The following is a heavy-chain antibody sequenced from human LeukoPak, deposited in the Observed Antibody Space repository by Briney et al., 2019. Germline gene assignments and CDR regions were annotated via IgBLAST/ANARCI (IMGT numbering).Heavy chain of an antibody. Sequence: GGSLRLSCTVSGFTFSDYTMNWVRQAPGKGLEWPSYISSSGSTIYYGDSVKGRFTTSRDNAKNSLFLQMESLRAEDTAVYYCARGGYSGSYQKVDYWGQGTLVTVSS. V-gene: IGHV3-48*04. CDR2: ISSSGSTI. J-gene: IGHJ4*02. CDR1: GFTFSDYT. CDR3: ARGGYSGSYQKVDY. D-gene: IGHD1-26*01.